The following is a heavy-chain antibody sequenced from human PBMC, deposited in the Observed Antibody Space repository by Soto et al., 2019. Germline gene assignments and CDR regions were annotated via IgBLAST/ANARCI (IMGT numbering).Heavy chain of an antibody. CDR2: ITSNGGST. V-gene: IGHV3-64D*06. J-gene: IGHJ4*02. Sequence: PGGSLRLSCSASGFTFSSYVMNWVRQAPGKGLEYVSGITSNGGSTFYADSVKGRFIISRDNSQNTVYLQMSSLTTADTAVYYCLVAYAAYWGQGTQLTVSS. D-gene: IGHD2-15*01. CDR1: GFTFSSYV. CDR3: LVAYAAY.